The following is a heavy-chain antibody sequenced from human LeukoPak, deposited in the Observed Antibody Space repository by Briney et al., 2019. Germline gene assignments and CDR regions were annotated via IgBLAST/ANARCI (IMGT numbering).Heavy chain of an antibody. D-gene: IGHD2-2*01. Sequence: ASVKVSCKASGYTFTGYYMHWVRHAPGQGLEWMGWINPNSGGTNYAQKFQRRVTMTRDTSISTAYMELSRLRSDDTAVYYCARVSEYQLSHFDYWGQGTLVTVSS. J-gene: IGHJ4*02. CDR3: ARVSEYQLSHFDY. V-gene: IGHV1-2*02. CDR1: GYTFTGYY. CDR2: INPNSGGT.